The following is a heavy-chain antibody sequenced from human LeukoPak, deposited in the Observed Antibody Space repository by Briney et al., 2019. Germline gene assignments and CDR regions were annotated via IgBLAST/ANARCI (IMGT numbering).Heavy chain of an antibody. V-gene: IGHV4-59*01. D-gene: IGHD4-17*01. CDR3: ARDNYGDYRANWFDP. CDR2: IYYSGST. J-gene: IGHJ5*02. CDR1: GVSISSYY. Sequence: SETLSLTCTVSGVSISSYYWSWIRQPPGKGLEWIGYIYYSGSTNYNPSLKSRVTISVDTSKNQFSLKLSSVTAADTAVYYCARDNYGDYRANWFDPWGQGTLVTVSS.